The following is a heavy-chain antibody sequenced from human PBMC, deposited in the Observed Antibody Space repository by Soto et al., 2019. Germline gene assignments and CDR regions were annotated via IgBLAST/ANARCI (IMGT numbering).Heavy chain of an antibody. CDR3: ASGSYCSASRCDLTQPPGGF. V-gene: IGHV1-2*02. Sequence: ASVKVSCKASGYTFTDYYVHWVRQATGQGLEWMGWINPNSGGTKSAQKFQGRVTMTRDTSISTAYMELSSLRADDTAVYYCASGSYCSASRCDLTQPPGGFWGQGTMVTVS. D-gene: IGHD2-15*01. CDR2: INPNSGGT. CDR1: GYTFTDYY. J-gene: IGHJ3*01.